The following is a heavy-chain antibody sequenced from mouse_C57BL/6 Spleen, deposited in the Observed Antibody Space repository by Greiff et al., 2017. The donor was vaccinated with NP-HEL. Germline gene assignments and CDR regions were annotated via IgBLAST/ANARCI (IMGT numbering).Heavy chain of an antibody. CDR2: IDPNSGGT. CDR3: ARSPIITTVVPFDY. D-gene: IGHD1-1*01. V-gene: IGHV1-72*01. CDR1: GYTFTSYW. Sequence: QVQLQQSGAELVKPGASVKLSCKASGYTFTSYWMHWVKQRPGRGLEWIGRIDPNSGGTKYNEKFKSKATLTVDKPSSTAYMQLSSLTSEDSAVYYCARSPIITTVVPFDYWGQGTTLTVSS. J-gene: IGHJ2*01.